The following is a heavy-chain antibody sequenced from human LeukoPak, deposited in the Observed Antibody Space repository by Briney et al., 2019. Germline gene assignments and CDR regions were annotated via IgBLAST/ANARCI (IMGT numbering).Heavy chain of an antibody. J-gene: IGHJ4*02. Sequence: SETLSLTCTVSGGSISSYYWSWIRQPPGKGLEWIGYIYYSGSTNYNPSLKSRVTISVDTSKNQFSLKLSSVTAADTAVYYCARRGSIAAAIDYWGQGTLVTVSS. CDR3: ARRGSIAAAIDY. CDR1: GGSISSYY. CDR2: IYYSGST. V-gene: IGHV4-59*08. D-gene: IGHD6-13*01.